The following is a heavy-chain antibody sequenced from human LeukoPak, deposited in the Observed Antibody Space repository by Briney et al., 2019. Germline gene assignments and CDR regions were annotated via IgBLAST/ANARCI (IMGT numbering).Heavy chain of an antibody. J-gene: IGHJ3*02. V-gene: IGHV4-4*02. D-gene: IGHD6-19*01. CDR3: TRPAVADAFDI. CDR2: IYHSGST. Sequence: PSETLSLTCAVSGGXITSSNCWSWVRQAPGKRLEWIGEIYHSGSTSYTPSLKSRLTISVDKSKNQFSLELRSVTAADTAIYYCTRPAVADAFDIWGPGTMVTVSS. CDR1: GGXITSSNC.